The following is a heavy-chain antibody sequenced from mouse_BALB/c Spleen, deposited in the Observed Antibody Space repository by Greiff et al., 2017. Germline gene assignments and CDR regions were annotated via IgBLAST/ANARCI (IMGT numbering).Heavy chain of an antibody. CDR2: ISSGGSYT. V-gene: IGHV5-9-3*01. D-gene: IGHD2-3*01. CDR3: ARQRDGYLVYYAMDY. CDR1: GFTFSSYA. Sequence: EVKLVESGGGLVKPGGSLKLSCAASGFTFSSYAMSWVRQTPEKRLEWVATISSGGSYTYYPDSVKGRFTISRDNAKNTLYLQMSSLRSEDTAMYYCARQRDGYLVYYAMDYWGQGTSVTVSS. J-gene: IGHJ4*01.